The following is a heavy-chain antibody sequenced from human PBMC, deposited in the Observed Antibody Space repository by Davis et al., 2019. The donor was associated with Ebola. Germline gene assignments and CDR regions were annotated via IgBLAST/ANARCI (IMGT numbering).Heavy chain of an antibody. J-gene: IGHJ4*02. D-gene: IGHD1-1*01. V-gene: IGHV1-3*01. CDR1: GYTFTNYA. CDR2: INGGIGTT. CDR3: ARAQFPTTSDY. Sequence: ASVKVSCKASGYTFTNYAIHWVRQAPGQRLEWMGWINGGIGTTKYSQDFQGRVSITRDTSTTTAYMEVGSLRSDDTAVYYCARAQFPTTSDYWGQGTLVTVSS.